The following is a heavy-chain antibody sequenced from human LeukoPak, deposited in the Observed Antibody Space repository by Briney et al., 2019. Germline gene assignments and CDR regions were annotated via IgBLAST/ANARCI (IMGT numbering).Heavy chain of an antibody. J-gene: IGHJ3*02. CDR1: GGSINNYY. CDR2: IDNSGNT. CDR3: AEAPWKFEPFSI. D-gene: IGHD1-1*01. V-gene: IGHV4-4*08. Sequence: PSETLSLTCIVSGGSINNYYWSWIRQPPGKGLEWIGYIDNSGNTKYNPSLWGRVTMFVDTSNNQFSLRLTSLTAADTAVYYCAEAPWKFEPFSIWGHGTKVSVSS.